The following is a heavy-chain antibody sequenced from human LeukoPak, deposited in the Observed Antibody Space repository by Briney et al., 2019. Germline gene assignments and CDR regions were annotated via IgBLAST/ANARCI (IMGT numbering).Heavy chain of an antibody. D-gene: IGHD3-22*01. CDR3: ARGDNYYDSSGYYPDY. CDR2: IYSGGST. Sequence: GRSLRLSCAASGFTFSGYALHWVRQAPGKGLEWVSVIYSGGSTYYADSVKGRFTISRDNSKNTLYLQMNSLRAEDTAVYYCARGDNYYDSSGYYPDYWGQGTLVTVSS. CDR1: GFTFSGYA. J-gene: IGHJ4*02. V-gene: IGHV3-53*01.